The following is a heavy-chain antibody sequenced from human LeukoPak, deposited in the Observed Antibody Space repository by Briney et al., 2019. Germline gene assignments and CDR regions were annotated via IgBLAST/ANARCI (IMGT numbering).Heavy chain of an antibody. CDR3: ARPSFSGWSYFDY. J-gene: IGHJ4*02. D-gene: IGHD6-19*01. Sequence: SETLSLTCTVSGGSISSSSYYWGWIRQPPGKGLEWIGSIYYSGSTYYNPSLKSRVTISVDTSKNQFSLKLSSVTAADTAVYYCARPSFSGWSYFDYWGQGTLVTVSS. V-gene: IGHV4-39*01. CDR2: IYYSGST. CDR1: GGSISSSSYY.